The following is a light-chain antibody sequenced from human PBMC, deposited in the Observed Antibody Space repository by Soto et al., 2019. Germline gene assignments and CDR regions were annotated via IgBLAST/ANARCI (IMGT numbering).Light chain of an antibody. CDR3: QQYDSYYT. CDR2: DAS. V-gene: IGKV1-5*01. Sequence: DIQLTQSPSTLSASVGDRVTITCRASQRITSWLAWYQQKPGKAPKLLIYDASRLQSGVPARFSGSGSGTEFTLTISSLQTDDFETYYCQQYDSYYTFGQGTKLDIK. CDR1: QRITSW. J-gene: IGKJ2*01.